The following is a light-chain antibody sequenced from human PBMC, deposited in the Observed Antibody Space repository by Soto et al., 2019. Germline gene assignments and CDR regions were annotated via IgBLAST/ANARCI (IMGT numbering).Light chain of an antibody. V-gene: IGKV2-30*01. CDR3: MQGSHWPPWT. CDR1: QRLVSSNGHTY. CDR2: EVS. Sequence: DVVMTQSPLSLPVTLGQPASISCRSSQRLVSSNGHTYLTWFRQRPGQSPRRLIYEVSKRDSGVPDRFRGSGSGTDFRLKISRVEAEDVAIYYCMQGSHWPPWTFGQGTKVEIK. J-gene: IGKJ1*01.